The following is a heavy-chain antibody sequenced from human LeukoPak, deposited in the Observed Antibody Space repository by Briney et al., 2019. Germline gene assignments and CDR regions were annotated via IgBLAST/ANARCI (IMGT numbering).Heavy chain of an antibody. CDR2: IKQDGSEK. CDR1: GFTFTSYR. J-gene: IGHJ6*03. CDR3: AREHVEQLALVYYYYMDV. D-gene: IGHD6-6*01. V-gene: IGHV3-7*01. Sequence: GGSLRLSCAASGFTFTSYRMSWVRQAPGKGLEWVANIKQDGSEKYYVDSVKGRFTISRDNAKNSLHLQMNSLRAEDTAVYDCAREHVEQLALVYYYYMDVWGKGTTVTVS.